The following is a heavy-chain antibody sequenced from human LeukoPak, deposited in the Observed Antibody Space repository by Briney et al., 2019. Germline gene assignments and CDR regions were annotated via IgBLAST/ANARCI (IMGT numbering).Heavy chain of an antibody. CDR3: ARRGSSRSPFYP. J-gene: IGHJ5*02. D-gene: IGHD6-13*01. Sequence: SETLSLTCTVSGGSISRYYWSWIRQPPGKGLEWIGYIYDSGSTNYNPSLKSRVTISVDTSKNQFSLKLSSVTAADTAVYCCARRGSSRSPFYPWGQGTLVTVSS. CDR1: GGSISRYY. CDR2: IYDSGST. V-gene: IGHV4-59*08.